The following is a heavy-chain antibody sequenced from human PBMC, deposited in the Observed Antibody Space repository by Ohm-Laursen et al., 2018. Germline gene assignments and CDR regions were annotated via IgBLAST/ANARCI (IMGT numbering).Heavy chain of an antibody. CDR3: TKDRYPGFGELLQGWFDP. V-gene: IGHV3-9*01. Sequence: SLRLSCAASGFTFSSYAMSWVRQAPGKGLEWVSGISWKGGDIVYADSVKGRFTISRDNAKNSLYLQMNSLRVEDTAMYYCTKDRYPGFGELLQGWFDPWGQGTLVTVSS. CDR1: GFTFSSYA. D-gene: IGHD3-10*01. CDR2: ISWKGGDI. J-gene: IGHJ5*02.